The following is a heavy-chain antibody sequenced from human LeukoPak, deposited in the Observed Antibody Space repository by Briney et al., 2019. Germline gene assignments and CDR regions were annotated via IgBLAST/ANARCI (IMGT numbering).Heavy chain of an antibody. V-gene: IGHV1-8*01. CDR3: ARGVTYCSSTSCYTLDY. J-gene: IGHJ4*02. D-gene: IGHD2-2*02. CDR1: GYTFSSSD. CDR2: MNPNSGNT. Sequence: ASVKVSCKASGYTFSSSDINWVRQATGQGLEWMGWMNPNSGNTGYVQKFQGRVTMTRNTSISTAYMELSSLRSEDTAVYCCARGVTYCSSTSCYTLDYWGQGTLVTVSS.